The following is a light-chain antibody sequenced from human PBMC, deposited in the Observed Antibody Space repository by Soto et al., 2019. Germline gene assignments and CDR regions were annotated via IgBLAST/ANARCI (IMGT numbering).Light chain of an antibody. CDR2: AAF. J-gene: IGKJ4*01. V-gene: IGKV3-15*01. CDR1: QSVGSK. Sequence: EVVMTQSPATLSVSPGERATLSCRASQSVGSKLAWYQQKPGQAPRLLLFAAFTRATGITARFSGSGSGTEFNLVISSLQSEDFAVDYCQQYNNWPPLTFGGGTKVEI. CDR3: QQYNNWPPLT.